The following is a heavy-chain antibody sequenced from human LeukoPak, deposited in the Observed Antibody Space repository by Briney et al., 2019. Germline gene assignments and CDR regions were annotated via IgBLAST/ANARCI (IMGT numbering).Heavy chain of an antibody. J-gene: IGHJ4*02. CDR1: GGSFSGYY. CDR2: INHSGST. D-gene: IGHD5-18*01. V-gene: IGHV4-34*01. CDR3: ARSRGYRKYYFDY. Sequence: PSETLSLTCAVYGGSFSGYYWSWIRQPPGKGLEWIGEINHSGSTNYNPSLKSRVTISVDTSKNQFSLKLSSVTAADTAVYYRARSRGYRKYYFDYWGQGTLVTVSS.